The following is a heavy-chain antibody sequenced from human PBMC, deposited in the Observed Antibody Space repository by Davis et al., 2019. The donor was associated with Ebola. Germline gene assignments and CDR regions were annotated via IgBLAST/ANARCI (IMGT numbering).Heavy chain of an antibody. Sequence: GESLKISCAASGFTFSSYSMNWVRQAPGKGLEWVSYISSSSSTIYYADSVKGRFTISRDNAKNSLYLQMNSLRAEDTALYYCAKDMGWPYCSSTSCYGMDVWGQGTTVTVSS. CDR2: ISSSSSTI. J-gene: IGHJ6*02. V-gene: IGHV3-48*04. D-gene: IGHD2-2*01. CDR3: AKDMGWPYCSSTSCYGMDV. CDR1: GFTFSSYS.